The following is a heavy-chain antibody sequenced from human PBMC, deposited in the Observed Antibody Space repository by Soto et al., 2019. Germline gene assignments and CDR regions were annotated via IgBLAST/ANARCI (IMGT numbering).Heavy chain of an antibody. CDR3: ARDRGSGSYQGWGFDY. J-gene: IGHJ4*02. CDR1: GGTFSSYA. CDR2: IIPIFGTA. D-gene: IGHD3-10*01. Sequence: QVQLVQSGAEVKKPGSSVKVSCKASGGTFSSYAISWVRQAPGQGLEWMGGIIPIFGTANYAQKFQGRVTITADESTSTAYMELSSQRSEDTAVYYCARDRGSGSYQGWGFDYWGQGTLVTVSS. V-gene: IGHV1-69*01.